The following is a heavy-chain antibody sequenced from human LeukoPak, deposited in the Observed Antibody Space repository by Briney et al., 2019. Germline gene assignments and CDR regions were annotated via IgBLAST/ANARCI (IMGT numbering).Heavy chain of an antibody. CDR3: AKDKEATTGTTPFFDC. J-gene: IGHJ4*02. D-gene: IGHD1-7*01. CDR2: ISGSIGRT. CDR1: GFTFSNYG. V-gene: IGHV3-23*01. Sequence: GGSLRLSCAASGFTFSNYGMTWVRQAPGKELEWVSTISGSIGRTYYAGSVKGRFTVSRDNSKNTLYLQMNSLRAEDTALYYCAKDKEATTGTTPFFDCWGQGTLVTVSS.